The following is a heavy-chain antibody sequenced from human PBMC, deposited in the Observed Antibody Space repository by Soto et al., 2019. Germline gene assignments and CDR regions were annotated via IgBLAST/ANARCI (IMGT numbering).Heavy chain of an antibody. CDR2: IIPIFGTA. Sequence: SVKVSCKASGGTFSRYAISWVRQAPGQGLEWMGGIIPIFGTANYAQKFQGRVTITADESTSTAYMELSSLRFEDTAVYYCARVGDSSSSLEVYYYGMDVWGQGTTVTVYS. CDR1: GGTFSRYA. D-gene: IGHD6-6*01. J-gene: IGHJ6*02. CDR3: ARVGDSSSSLEVYYYGMDV. V-gene: IGHV1-69*13.